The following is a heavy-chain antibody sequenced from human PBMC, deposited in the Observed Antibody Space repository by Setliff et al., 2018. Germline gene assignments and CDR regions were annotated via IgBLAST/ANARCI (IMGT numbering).Heavy chain of an antibody. Sequence: ASVKVSCKASGYTFTTYYFHWVRQAPGQGLEWMGIISPSGGSTSYAQKFQDRVTMTRDTSTSTVYMELSSLRSEDTAVYYCATASGSSGYLAPYAFDIWGQGTMVTVSS. CDR3: ATASGSSGYLAPYAFDI. CDR1: GYTFTTYY. D-gene: IGHD3-22*01. CDR2: ISPSGGST. V-gene: IGHV1-46*01. J-gene: IGHJ3*02.